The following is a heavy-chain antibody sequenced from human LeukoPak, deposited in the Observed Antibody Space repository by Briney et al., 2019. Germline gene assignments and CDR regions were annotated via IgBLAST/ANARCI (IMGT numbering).Heavy chain of an antibody. D-gene: IGHD2-21*01. CDR2: IYYSGST. CDR1: GGSISSYY. Sequence: SEILSLTCTVSGGSISSYYWSWIRQPPGKGLEWIGFIYYSGSTNYNPSLQSRVTISVDTSKNQFSLKLSSVTAADTAVYYCARQSGLGVVSPYFDYWGQGTLDTVSS. CDR3: ARQSGLGVVSPYFDY. V-gene: IGHV4-59*08. J-gene: IGHJ4*02.